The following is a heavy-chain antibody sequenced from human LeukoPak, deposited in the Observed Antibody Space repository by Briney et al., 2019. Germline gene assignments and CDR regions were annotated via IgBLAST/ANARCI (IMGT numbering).Heavy chain of an antibody. J-gene: IGHJ4*02. V-gene: IGHV4-38-2*02. CDR1: ADSISSGYY. CDR2: LYHSGSS. Sequence: SETLSLTCSVSADSISSGYYWGWIRQPPGKGLEWIGSLYHSGSSYYNPSLKSRATISVDTSKNHFSLKLRSVTAADTAVYYCARAETYSSDWYDPFFDYWGQGTLVTVSS. D-gene: IGHD6-19*01. CDR3: ARAETYSSDWYDPFFDY.